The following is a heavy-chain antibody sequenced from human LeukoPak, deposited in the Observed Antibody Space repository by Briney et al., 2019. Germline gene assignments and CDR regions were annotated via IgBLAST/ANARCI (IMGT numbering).Heavy chain of an antibody. CDR1: GYTFTSYY. CDR3: ARDNRDVDTAMVTLDY. V-gene: IGHV1-46*01. J-gene: IGHJ4*02. CDR2: INPSGGST. Sequence: ASVKVSCKASGYTFTSYYMHWVRQAPGQGLEWMGIINPSGGSTSYAQKFQGRVTMTRDTSTSTVYMELSSLRSEDTAVYYCARDNRDVDTAMVTLDYWGQGTLVTVSS. D-gene: IGHD5-18*01.